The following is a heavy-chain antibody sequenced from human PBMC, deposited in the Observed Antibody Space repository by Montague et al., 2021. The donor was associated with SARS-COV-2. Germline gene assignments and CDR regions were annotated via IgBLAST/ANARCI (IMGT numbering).Heavy chain of an antibody. V-gene: IGHV4-39*01. CDR2: IYYSGST. Sequence: SETLSPTCTVSGGSISSSSYYWDWIRQPPGKGLEWIGSIYYSGSTYYNPSLKSRVTISVDTSKNQFSLKLSSVTAADTAVYYCARREDYYGSGSYPNWGQGTLVTVSS. D-gene: IGHD3-10*01. CDR3: ARREDYYGSGSYPN. CDR1: GGSISSSSYY. J-gene: IGHJ4*02.